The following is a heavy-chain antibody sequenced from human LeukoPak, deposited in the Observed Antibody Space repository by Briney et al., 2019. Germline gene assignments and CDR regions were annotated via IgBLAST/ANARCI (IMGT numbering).Heavy chain of an antibody. CDR3: ARAVGDSGHGRYFDY. Sequence: SETLSLTCTVSGDSISSSTYYWGWIRQPPGKGLEWIGNVENTGSINYNPSLESRVTISVDTSKNQFSLRLNSVTAADTAVYYCARAVGDSGHGRYFDYWGQGTLVTVST. CDR2: VENTGSI. CDR1: GDSISSSTYY. V-gene: IGHV4-61*05. D-gene: IGHD5-12*01. J-gene: IGHJ4*02.